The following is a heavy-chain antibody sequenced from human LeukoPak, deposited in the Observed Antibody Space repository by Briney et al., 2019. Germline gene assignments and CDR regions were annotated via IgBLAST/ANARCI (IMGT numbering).Heavy chain of an antibody. CDR1: GYTFTKYY. V-gene: IGHV1-46*01. CDR2: INPSGGGT. J-gene: IGHJ6*03. D-gene: IGHD5-12*01. Sequence: ASVKVSCKASGYTFTKYYMHWVRQAPGQGLEWTGVINPSGGGTSYAQKFQGRVTITADESTSTAYMELSSLRSEDTAVYYCARDYIHSGYDPNYYYYMDVWGKGTTVTISS. CDR3: ARDYIHSGYDPNYYYYMDV.